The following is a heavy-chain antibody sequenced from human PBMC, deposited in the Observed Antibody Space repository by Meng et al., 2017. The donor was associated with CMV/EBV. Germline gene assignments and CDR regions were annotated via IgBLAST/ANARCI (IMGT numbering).Heavy chain of an antibody. V-gene: IGHV1-2*02. Sequence: ASVKVSCKASGYTFTGYYMHWVRQAPGQGLEWMGWINPNSGGTNYAQKFQGRVTMTGDTSISTAYMELSRLRSDDTAVYYCARVDIVVVPAAIGGYGMDVWGQGTTVTVSS. D-gene: IGHD2-2*02. J-gene: IGHJ6*02. CDR2: INPNSGGT. CDR3: ARVDIVVVPAAIGGYGMDV. CDR1: GYTFTGYY.